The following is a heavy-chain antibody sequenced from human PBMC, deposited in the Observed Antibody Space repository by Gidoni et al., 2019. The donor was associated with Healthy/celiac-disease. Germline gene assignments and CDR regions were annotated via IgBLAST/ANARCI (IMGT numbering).Heavy chain of an antibody. CDR2: TYYRSKWYN. Sequence: QVQLQQSGPGLVKPSQTLSLTCAISGDSVASNSAAWDWIRQSPARGLEWLGRTYYRSKWYNDYAVSVKSRITINPDTSKNQFSLQLNSVTPEDTAVYYCARDPGIAVAVNYWYFDLWGRGTLVTVSS. J-gene: IGHJ2*01. D-gene: IGHD6-19*01. V-gene: IGHV6-1*01. CDR1: GDSVASNSAA. CDR3: ARDPGIAVAVNYWYFDL.